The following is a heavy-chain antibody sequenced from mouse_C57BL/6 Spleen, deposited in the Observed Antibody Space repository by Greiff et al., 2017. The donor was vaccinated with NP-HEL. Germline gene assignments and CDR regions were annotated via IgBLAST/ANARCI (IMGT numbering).Heavy chain of an antibody. V-gene: IGHV1-81*01. CDR3: ASPYYYGSSGRFFDY. CDR2: IYPRSGNT. D-gene: IGHD1-1*01. J-gene: IGHJ2*01. Sequence: QVHVKQSGAELARPGASVKLSCKASGYTFTSYGISWVKQRTGQGLEWIGEIYPRSGNTYYNEKFKGKATLTADKSSSTAYMELRSLTSEDSAVYFCASPYYYGSSGRFFDYWGQGTTLTVSS. CDR1: GYTFTSYG.